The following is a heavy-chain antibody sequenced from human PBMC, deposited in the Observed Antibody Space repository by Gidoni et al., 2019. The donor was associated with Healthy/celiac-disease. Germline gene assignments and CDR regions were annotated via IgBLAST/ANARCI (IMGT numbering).Heavy chain of an antibody. Sequence: EVQLVESGGGLVQPGGSLRLSCAASGFTFSSYDRHWVRQDTGKGLAWVAASGTAGDTYYPGSGKGRFNISRENAKNFLYHQMNSLRAGDTAVYYCARAPTYGDYGLLDYYGMDVWGQGTTVTVSS. CDR1: GFTFSSYD. CDR3: ARAPTYGDYGLLDYYGMDV. J-gene: IGHJ6*02. V-gene: IGHV3-13*04. CDR2: SGTAGDT. D-gene: IGHD4-17*01.